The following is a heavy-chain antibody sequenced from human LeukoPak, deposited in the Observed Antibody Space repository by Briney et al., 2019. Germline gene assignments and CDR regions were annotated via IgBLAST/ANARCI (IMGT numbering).Heavy chain of an antibody. D-gene: IGHD2-15*01. CDR1: GYTFTSYG. Sequence: ASVKVSCKASGYTFTSYGISWVRQAPGQGLEWMGWISAYNGNTNYAQKLQGRVTMTTDTSTSTAYMELRSLRSDDTAVYYCARAARYCSGGSCSPTFDYWGQGNLVTVSS. CDR3: ARAARYCSGGSCSPTFDY. J-gene: IGHJ4*02. V-gene: IGHV1-18*01. CDR2: ISAYNGNT.